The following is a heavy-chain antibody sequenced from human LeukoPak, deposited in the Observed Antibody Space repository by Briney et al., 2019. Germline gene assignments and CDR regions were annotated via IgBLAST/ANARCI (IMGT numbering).Heavy chain of an antibody. Sequence: GGSLRLSCAASGFTFSSYAMNWVRQAPGKGLEWVASIISSSKETYYTDSVRGRFTISRDNAKSSLYLQMNSLRADDTAVYYCSRDPRENDHWAQGTLVTVSS. J-gene: IGHJ4*02. CDR3: SRDPRENDH. CDR1: GFTFSSYA. D-gene: IGHD3-16*01. CDR2: IISSSKET. V-gene: IGHV3-21*01.